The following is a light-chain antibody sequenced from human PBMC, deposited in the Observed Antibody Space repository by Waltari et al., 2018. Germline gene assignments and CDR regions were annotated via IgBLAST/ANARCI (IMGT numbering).Light chain of an antibody. Sequence: IQLTQSPSSLSASVGDSVTITGRASTGISSYLAWYQQKPGKAPKLLIYAASTLQSGVPARFSGSGSGTDFTLTISSLQPEDFATYYCQQLNSYPSTFGQGTRLEIK. CDR1: TGISSY. CDR3: QQLNSYPST. J-gene: IGKJ5*01. CDR2: AAS. V-gene: IGKV1-9*01.